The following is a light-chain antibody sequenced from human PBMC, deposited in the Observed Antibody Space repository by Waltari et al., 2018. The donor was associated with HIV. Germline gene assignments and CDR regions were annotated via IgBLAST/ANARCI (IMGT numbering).Light chain of an antibody. CDR2: DVF. J-gene: IGLJ3*02. V-gene: IGLV2-11*01. CDR1: SSGVVAYNY. Sequence: QSALIQPRSVSGSPGQAVTISCTGSSSGVVAYNYVSWDQHLPGKAPTLMIYDVFKRPSGVPDRFSGSRAGYTASLTISGLQTEDEADFHCYSYAGNNTRVFGGGTMLTVL. CDR3: YSYAGNNTRV.